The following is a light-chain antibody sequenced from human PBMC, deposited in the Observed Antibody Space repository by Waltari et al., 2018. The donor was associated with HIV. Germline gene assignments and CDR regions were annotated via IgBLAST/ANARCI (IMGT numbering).Light chain of an antibody. V-gene: IGKV3-15*01. CDR3: QQYNNWPYT. CDR1: RTLGGR. CDR2: DVS. Sequence: EIVMTQSPVTLSVSPGERATLSCRGSRTLGGRLAWYQQKPGQAPRLLIYDVSSRASGIPARFSGSGSGTEFTLTISSLQSEDFAVYYCQQYNNWPYTFGQGSKLEI. J-gene: IGKJ2*01.